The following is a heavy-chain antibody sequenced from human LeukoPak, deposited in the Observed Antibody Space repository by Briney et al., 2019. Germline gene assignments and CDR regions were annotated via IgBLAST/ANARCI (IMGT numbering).Heavy chain of an antibody. J-gene: IGHJ5*02. CDR1: GDSISSYY. D-gene: IGHD5-18*01. CDR3: ARYGYRYAGNWFDP. V-gene: IGHV4-59*01. CDR2: IYYSGST. Sequence: SETLSLTCTVSGDSISSYYWTWIRQPPGKGLEWIGYIYYSGSTNCNPSLKSRVTISVDTSKNQFSLKLRSVTAADTAVYYCARYGYRYAGNWFDPWGQGTLVTVSS.